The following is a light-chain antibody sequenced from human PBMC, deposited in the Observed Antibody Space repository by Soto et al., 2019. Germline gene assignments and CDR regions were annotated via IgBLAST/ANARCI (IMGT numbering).Light chain of an antibody. CDR1: SSDVGAYNS. CDR2: KGT. Sequence: QSVLAQPASVSGSPGQSITISCTGTSSDVGAYNSVSWYQQHPHKAPQVIIYKGTQRPSGVSNRFSGSTSGNAASLTISGLQAEQEAEYFCCSSEPDSTYVFGSGTKVTV. J-gene: IGLJ1*01. V-gene: IGLV2-23*01. CDR3: CSSEPDSTYV.